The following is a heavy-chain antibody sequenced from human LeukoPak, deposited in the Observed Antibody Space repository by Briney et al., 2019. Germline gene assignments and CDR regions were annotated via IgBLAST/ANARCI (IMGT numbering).Heavy chain of an antibody. Sequence: SETLSLTCTVSGGSISSSSYYWGWIRQPPGKGLEWIGYIYHSGSTYYNPSLKSRVTISVDRSKNQFSLKLSSVTAADTAVYYCAGGRVIPDYWGQGTLVTVSS. D-gene: IGHD4-23*01. CDR3: AGGRVIPDY. J-gene: IGHJ4*02. CDR2: IYHSGST. CDR1: GGSISSSSYY. V-gene: IGHV4-39*07.